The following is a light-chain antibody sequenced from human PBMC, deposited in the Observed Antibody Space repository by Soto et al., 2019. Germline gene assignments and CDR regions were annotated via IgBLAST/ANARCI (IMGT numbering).Light chain of an antibody. V-gene: IGKV3-11*01. J-gene: IGKJ3*01. CDR1: QSVSSY. CDR2: DAS. CDR3: QQRSNWPPIFT. Sequence: EIVLTQSPATLSLSPGERATLSCRASQSVSSYLAWYQQRPGQAPRLLIYDASNRATGIPARFSGSGSGTGFTLTIISLEPEDFAVYYCQQRSNWPPIFTFGPGTKVDIK.